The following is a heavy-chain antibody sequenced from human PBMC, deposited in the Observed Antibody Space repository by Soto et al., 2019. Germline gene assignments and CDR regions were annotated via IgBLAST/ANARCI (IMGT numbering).Heavy chain of an antibody. D-gene: IGHD3-22*01. J-gene: IGHJ4*02. CDR1: GFTFSSYG. CDR2: IWYDGSNK. CDR3: ARGVDSSGYYLDY. Sequence: GGSLRLSCAASGFTFSSYGMHWVRQAPGKGLEWVAVIWYDGSNKYYADSVKGRFTISRDNSKNTLYLQMNSLRAEGTAVYYCARGVDSSGYYLDYWDQGTLVTVSS. V-gene: IGHV3-33*01.